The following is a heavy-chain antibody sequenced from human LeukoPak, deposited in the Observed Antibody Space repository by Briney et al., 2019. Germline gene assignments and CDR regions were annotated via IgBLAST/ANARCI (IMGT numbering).Heavy chain of an antibody. J-gene: IGHJ4*02. Sequence: SETLSLTCAVYGGSFSGYYWSWIRQPPGKGLEWIGEINHSGSTNYNPSLKSRVTISVDTSKNQFSLKLSSVTAADTAVYYCASTNYYDSSGYPFDYWGQGTLVTVSS. V-gene: IGHV4-34*01. CDR1: GGSFSGYY. D-gene: IGHD3-22*01. CDR3: ASTNYYDSSGYPFDY. CDR2: INHSGST.